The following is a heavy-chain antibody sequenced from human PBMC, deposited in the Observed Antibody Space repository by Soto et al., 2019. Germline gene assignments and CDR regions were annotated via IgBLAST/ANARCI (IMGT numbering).Heavy chain of an antibody. Sequence: GGSLRLSCAASGFTFSSYWMSWVRQAPGKGLEWVANIKQDGSEKYYVDSVKGRFTISRDNAKNSLYLQMNSLRAEDTAVYYCARERGMTTVGWVYYYYGMDVWGQGTTVTVSS. J-gene: IGHJ6*02. CDR1: GFTFSSYW. D-gene: IGHD4-17*01. CDR2: IKQDGSEK. CDR3: ARERGMTTVGWVYYYYGMDV. V-gene: IGHV3-7*05.